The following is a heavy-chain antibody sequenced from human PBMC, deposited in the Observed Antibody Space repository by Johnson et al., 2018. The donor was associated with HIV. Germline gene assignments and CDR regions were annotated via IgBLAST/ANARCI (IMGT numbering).Heavy chain of an antibody. J-gene: IGHJ3*02. Sequence: QVQLVESGGGLVQPEGSLRLSCAASGFTFSDHYMDWVRQAPGKGLEWVSYISSGGRTIYYADSVKGRFTISRDNAKNTLYLQINSLRAEDTAVYYCASFAAAGDAFDIWGQGTMVTVSS. CDR3: ASFAAAGDAFDI. D-gene: IGHD6-13*01. CDR2: ISSGGRTI. V-gene: IGHV3-11*04. CDR1: GFTFSDHY.